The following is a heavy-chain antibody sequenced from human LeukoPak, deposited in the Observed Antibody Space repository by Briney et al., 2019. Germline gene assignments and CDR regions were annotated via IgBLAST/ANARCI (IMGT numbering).Heavy chain of an antibody. CDR2: ISSSSSYI. J-gene: IGHJ4*02. CDR1: GFTFSSYS. D-gene: IGHD5-18*01. Sequence: AGGSVRLSCAASGFTFSSYSMNWVRQAPGKGREWVSSISSSSSYIYYADSVKGRFTISRDNAKNSLYLQMNSPRAEDTDVYDCARVGYSWNFWGQGTLVTVSS. CDR3: ARVGYSWNF. V-gene: IGHV3-21*01.